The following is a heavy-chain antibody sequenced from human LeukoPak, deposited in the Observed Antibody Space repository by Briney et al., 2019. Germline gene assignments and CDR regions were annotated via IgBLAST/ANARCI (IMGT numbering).Heavy chain of an antibody. D-gene: IGHD3-3*01. V-gene: IGHV3-74*01. CDR1: GFTFSSYW. CDR3: TRDFDFSSAI. CDR2: ISPNGSTT. J-gene: IGHJ4*02. Sequence: GGSLRLSCAASGFTFSSYWMHWVRQAPGKGLVWVSRISPNGSTTGHADSVKGRFTTSRDNAKNTLFLQMNSLRAEDTAVYYCTRDFDFSSAIWGQGTLVTVSS.